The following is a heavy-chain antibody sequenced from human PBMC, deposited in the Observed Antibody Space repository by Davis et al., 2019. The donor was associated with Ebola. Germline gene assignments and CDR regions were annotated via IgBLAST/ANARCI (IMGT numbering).Heavy chain of an antibody. CDR3: ARVPTYYYDSSGLHAFDI. V-gene: IGHV1-69*05. Sequence: AASVKVSCKASGGTFSSYAISWVRQAPGQGLEWMGGIIPIFGTANYAQKFQGRVTITTDESTSTAYMELSSLRSEDTAVYYCARVPTYYYDSSGLHAFDIWGQGTMVTVSS. D-gene: IGHD3-22*01. CDR1: GGTFSSYA. J-gene: IGHJ3*02. CDR2: IIPIFGTA.